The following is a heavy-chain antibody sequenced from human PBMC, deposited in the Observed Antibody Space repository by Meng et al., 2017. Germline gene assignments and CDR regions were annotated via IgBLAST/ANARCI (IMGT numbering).Heavy chain of an antibody. D-gene: IGHD3-16*01. J-gene: IGHJ4*02. CDR1: GDSVTVGSHY. CDR3: ARTRGDYYFDY. Sequence: VQLQESGPGRVRPSETLSLTCTVSGDSVTVGSHYWGWLRQPPGKGLEWIGYSDYGGSTSYNPSLRSRVTISVDTSNNQFSLKLSSVTAADTAVFYCARTRGDYYFDYWGQGTLVTVSS. V-gene: IGHV4-61*01. CDR2: SDYGGST.